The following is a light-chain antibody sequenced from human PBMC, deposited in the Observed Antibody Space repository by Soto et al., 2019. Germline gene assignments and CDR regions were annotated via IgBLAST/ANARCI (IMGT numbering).Light chain of an antibody. CDR1: SSDVGGYNY. V-gene: IGLV2-14*01. Sequence: QSVLTQPASVSGSPGQSITISCTGTSSDVGGYNYVSWYQQHPVKAPKLMIYDVTNRPSGVSDRFSGSKSGNTASLTISGLQAEDEADYYCNSFTTTNTYVFGTGTKVTVL. CDR2: DVT. J-gene: IGLJ1*01. CDR3: NSFTTTNTYV.